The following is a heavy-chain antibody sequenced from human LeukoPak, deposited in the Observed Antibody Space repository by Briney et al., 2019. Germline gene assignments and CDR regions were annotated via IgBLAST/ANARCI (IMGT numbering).Heavy chain of an antibody. CDR2: ISDSGGST. Sequence: GGSLRLSCAASGFTFSSYAMNWVRQAPGKGLEWVSVISDSGGSTYYADSVKGRFTISRDNSKNTLYLQMNSLRAEDTAVYYCAELGITMIGGVWGKGTTVTISS. J-gene: IGHJ6*04. CDR3: AELGITMIGGV. D-gene: IGHD3-10*02. V-gene: IGHV3-23*01. CDR1: GFTFSSYA.